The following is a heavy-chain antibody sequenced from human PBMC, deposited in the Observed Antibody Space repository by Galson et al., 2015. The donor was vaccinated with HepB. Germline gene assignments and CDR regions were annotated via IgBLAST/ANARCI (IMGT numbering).Heavy chain of an antibody. J-gene: IGHJ6*02. CDR3: AHSSWYPPYYYYGMDV. CDR1: GFSLSTSGVG. Sequence: PALVKPTQTLTLTCTFSGFSLSTSGVGVGWIRQPPGKALEWLALIYWNDDKRYSPSLKSRLTITKDTSKNQVVLTMTNMDPVDTATYYCAHSSWYPPYYYYGMDVWGQGTTVTVSS. V-gene: IGHV2-5*01. CDR2: IYWNDDK. D-gene: IGHD6-13*01.